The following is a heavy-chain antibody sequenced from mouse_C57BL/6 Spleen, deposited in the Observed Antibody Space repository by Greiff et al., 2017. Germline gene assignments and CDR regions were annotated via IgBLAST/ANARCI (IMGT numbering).Heavy chain of an antibody. J-gene: IGHJ3*01. V-gene: IGHV1-82*01. CDR1: GYAFSSSW. Sequence: VQLQQSGPELVKPGASVKISCKASGYAFSSSWMNWVKLRPGKGLEWIGRIYPGDGDTNYNGKFKGKATLTADKSSSTAYMQLSSLTSEDSAVYFCARSVDYWFAYWGQGTLVTVSA. CDR3: ARSVDYWFAY. D-gene: IGHD1-3*01. CDR2: IYPGDGDT.